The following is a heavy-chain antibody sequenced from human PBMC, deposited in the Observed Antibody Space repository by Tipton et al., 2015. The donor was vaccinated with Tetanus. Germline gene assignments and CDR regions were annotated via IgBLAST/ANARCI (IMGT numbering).Heavy chain of an antibody. CDR2: IYYSGST. CDR1: GGSISSGGYY. V-gene: IGHV4-31*03. D-gene: IGHD4-17*01. CDR3: ARVGYGDYTIDY. Sequence: TLSLTCTVSGGSISSGGYYWSWIRRHPGKGLEWIGYIYYSGSTYYNPSLKSRVTISVDTSKNQFSLKLSSVTAADTAVYYCARVGYGDYTIDYWGQGTLVTVSS. J-gene: IGHJ4*02.